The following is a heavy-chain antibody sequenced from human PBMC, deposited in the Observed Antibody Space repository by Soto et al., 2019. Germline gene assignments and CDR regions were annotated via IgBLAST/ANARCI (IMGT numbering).Heavy chain of an antibody. CDR3: ARQGDNYNVLDY. CDR1: GFTVSDYY. V-gene: IGHV3-11*06. Sequence: GGSLRLSCAASGFTVSDYYMSWIRQAPGKGLEWLSYSSNSGTYTRYADSVKGRFSISRDNAKNSLYLQINSLRGEDTATYYCARQGDNYNVLDYWGQGTPVTVSS. J-gene: IGHJ4*02. CDR2: SSNSGTYT. D-gene: IGHD3-10*02.